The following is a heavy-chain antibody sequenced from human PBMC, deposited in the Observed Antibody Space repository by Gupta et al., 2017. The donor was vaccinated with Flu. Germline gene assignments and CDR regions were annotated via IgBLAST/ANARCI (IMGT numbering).Heavy chain of an antibody. CDR2: IWYDGSNK. V-gene: IGHV3-33*01. CDR3: ARDSSTYGMDV. J-gene: IGHJ6*02. CDR1: GFTFSSYG. Sequence: QVQLVESGGGVVQPGRSLRLSCAASGFTFSSYGMHWARQAPGKGLEWVAVIWYDGSNKYYADSVKGRFTISRDNSKNTLYLQMNSLRAEDTAVYYCARDSSTYGMDVWGQGTTVTVSS. D-gene: IGHD5/OR15-5a*01.